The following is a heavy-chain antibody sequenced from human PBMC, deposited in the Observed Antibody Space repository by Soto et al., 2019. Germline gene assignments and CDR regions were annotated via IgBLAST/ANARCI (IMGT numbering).Heavy chain of an antibody. J-gene: IGHJ4*02. V-gene: IGHV1-69*01. CDR3: ARPRRTCSKYYSSGWYFDY. CDR2: IIPIFGTA. D-gene: IGHD6-19*01. Sequence: QVQLVQSGAEVKKPGSSVKVSCKASGGTFSSYAISWVRQAPGQGLEWMGGIIPIFGTANYAQKFQGRVTITADESTNTAYMELSSLRSEETAVYYCARPRRTCSKYYSSGWYFDYWGQGTLVTVSS. CDR1: GGTFSSYA.